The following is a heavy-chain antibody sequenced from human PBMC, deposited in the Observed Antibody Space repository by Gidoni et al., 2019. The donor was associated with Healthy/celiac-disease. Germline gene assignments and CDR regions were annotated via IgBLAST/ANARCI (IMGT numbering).Heavy chain of an antibody. CDR1: GLTFSSHS. J-gene: IGHJ4*02. Sequence: EVQLVESGGGLVKPGGSLRLSCAASGLTFSSHSMNWVRKAPGKGLEWVSSISSSSSYIYYADSVKGRFTISRDNAKNSLYLQMNSLRAEDTAVYYCARDGAGSGWYDYWGQGTLVTVSS. CDR2: ISSSSSYI. D-gene: IGHD6-19*01. CDR3: ARDGAGSGWYDY. V-gene: IGHV3-21*01.